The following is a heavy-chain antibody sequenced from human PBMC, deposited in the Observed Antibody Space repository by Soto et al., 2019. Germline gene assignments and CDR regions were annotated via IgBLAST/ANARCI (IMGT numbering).Heavy chain of an antibody. CDR1: GFTFSSYW. CDR2: IKSKTDGGTT. V-gene: IGHV3-15*01. J-gene: IGHJ6*02. CDR3: TTGVTSRGMDV. D-gene: IGHD2-21*02. Sequence: PGGSLRLSCAASGFTFSSYWIHWVRQAPGKGLEWVGRIKSKTDGGTTDYAAPVKGRFTISRDDSKNTLYLQMNSLETEDTAVYYCTTGVTSRGMDVWGQGTTVTAP.